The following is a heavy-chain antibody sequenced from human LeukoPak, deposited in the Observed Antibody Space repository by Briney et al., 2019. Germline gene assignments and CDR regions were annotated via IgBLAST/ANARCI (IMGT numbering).Heavy chain of an antibody. CDR2: INQDGTEK. D-gene: IGHD2-2*01. CDR3: ASYCSSTSCSQKLDAFDI. CDR1: GFTFSSYW. J-gene: IGHJ3*02. V-gene: IGHV3-7*03. Sequence: GGSLRLSCAASGFTFSSYWMSWVRQAPGKGLEWVANINQDGTEKYYVDSVKGRFTISRDNAKNSLYLQMNSLRAEDTAVYYCASYCSSTSCSQKLDAFDIWGQGTMVTVSS.